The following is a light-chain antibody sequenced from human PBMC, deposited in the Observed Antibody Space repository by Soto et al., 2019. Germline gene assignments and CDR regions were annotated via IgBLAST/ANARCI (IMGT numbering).Light chain of an antibody. CDR3: QQYANSPPT. Sequence: EIVLTQSPGTLSLSPGERAILACRASQSLNSNYLAWYQQQPGQAPRLLIFGASTRVTGIPDRFGGSGSGPDFTLTITRLEPEDFAVYFCQQYANSPPTFGQGTKVDIK. J-gene: IGKJ1*01. V-gene: IGKV3-20*01. CDR2: GAS. CDR1: QSLNSNY.